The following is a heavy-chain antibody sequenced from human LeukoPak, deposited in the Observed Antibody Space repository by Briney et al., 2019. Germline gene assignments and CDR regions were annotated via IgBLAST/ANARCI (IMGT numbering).Heavy chain of an antibody. Sequence: GGSLRHSCAASGFTFSSYWMTWVRQAPGKGLEWVANIKQDGSEKTYVDSVGGRFTISRDNAKTSLYLQMNSLRVDDTAIYYCARGLVTMLRGVMGYWGQGTLVTVSS. CDR1: GFTFSSYW. V-gene: IGHV3-7*01. J-gene: IGHJ4*02. D-gene: IGHD3-10*01. CDR3: ARGLVTMLRGVMGY. CDR2: IKQDGSEK.